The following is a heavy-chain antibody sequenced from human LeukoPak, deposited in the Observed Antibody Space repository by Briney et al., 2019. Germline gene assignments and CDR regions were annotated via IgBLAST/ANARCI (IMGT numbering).Heavy chain of an antibody. CDR1: GGSISTSNYY. CDR2: IFYSGST. Sequence: SETLSLTCTVSGGSISTSNYYWGWIRQPPGKGLEWIGNIFYSGSTYYNPSLKSRVTISVDTSKNQFSLKLSSVTAADTAVYYCARGPQRSYSGSYYGIDYWGQGTLVTVSS. D-gene: IGHD1-26*01. J-gene: IGHJ4*02. CDR3: ARGPQRSYSGSYYGIDY. V-gene: IGHV4-39*07.